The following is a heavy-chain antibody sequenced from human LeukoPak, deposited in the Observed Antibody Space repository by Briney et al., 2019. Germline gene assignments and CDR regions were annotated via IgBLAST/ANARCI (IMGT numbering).Heavy chain of an antibody. D-gene: IGHD7-27*01. J-gene: IGHJ4*02. Sequence: PSETLSLTCAVSGYSISSGYYWGWIRQPPGKGLEWIGSIYHSGSTYYDPSLKSRVTVSVDTSKNQFSLKLSSVTAADTAVYYCARLRMGMGSVDYWGQGILVTVSS. CDR2: IYHSGST. V-gene: IGHV4-38-2*01. CDR1: GYSISSGYY. CDR3: ARLRMGMGSVDY.